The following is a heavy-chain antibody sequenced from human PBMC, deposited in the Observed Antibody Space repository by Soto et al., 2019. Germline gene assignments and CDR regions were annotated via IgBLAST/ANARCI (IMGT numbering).Heavy chain of an antibody. J-gene: IGHJ4*02. V-gene: IGHV3-30*18. CDR3: AKGIAVAGTIY. Sequence: QVQLVESGGGVVQPGRSLRLSCAASGFTFSSYGMHWVRQAPGKGLEWVAVISYDGSNKYYADSVKSRFTISRDNSKNTLYLQMNSLRAEDTAVYYCAKGIAVAGTIYWGQGTLVTVSS. CDR1: GFTFSSYG. CDR2: ISYDGSNK. D-gene: IGHD6-19*01.